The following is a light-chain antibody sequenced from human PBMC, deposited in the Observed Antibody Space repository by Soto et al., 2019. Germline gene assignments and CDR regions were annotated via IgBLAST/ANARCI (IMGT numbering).Light chain of an antibody. V-gene: IGLV1-47*02. J-gene: IGLJ2*01. CDR1: SSNIGGTNY. CDR2: SNN. CDR3: ASWDDRLGAVI. Sequence: QSVLTQPPSASGTPGQGVFISCSGSSSNIGGTNYAYWYQQLPGAAPKLLMHSNNLRPSGVPERISGSKSGTSASLAISGLRSEDEAVYYCASWDDRLGAVIFGGGTKLTVL.